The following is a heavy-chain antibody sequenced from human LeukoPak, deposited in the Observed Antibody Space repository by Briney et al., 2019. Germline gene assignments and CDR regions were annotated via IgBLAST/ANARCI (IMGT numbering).Heavy chain of an antibody. Sequence: GGSLRLSCAASGFTFSSHAMHWVRQAPGKGLGWVAVISYDGSNKYYADSVKGRFTISRDNSKNTLYLQMNSLRAEDTAVYYCARVVVPAAISPYYYYGMDVWGQGTTVTVSS. V-gene: IGHV3-30-3*01. CDR3: ARVVVPAAISPYYYYGMDV. D-gene: IGHD2-2*01. CDR2: ISYDGSNK. CDR1: GFTFSSHA. J-gene: IGHJ6*02.